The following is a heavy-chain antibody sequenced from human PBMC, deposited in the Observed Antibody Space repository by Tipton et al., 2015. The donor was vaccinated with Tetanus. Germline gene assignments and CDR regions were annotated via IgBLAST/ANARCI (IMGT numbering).Heavy chain of an antibody. CDR3: ARGDGPFYPSGTESKIQFDY. CDR1: GDSVSTSFY. V-gene: IGHV4-39*01. J-gene: IGHJ4*02. D-gene: IGHD3-10*01. CDR2: RHFRGSF. Sequence: LRLSCTVSGDSVSTSFYWGWVRQPPGKGLEWIASRHFRGSFYYNPSVKGRVSMSVDTSKNQFSLTLTSVTVADTAMYYCARGDGPFYPSGTESKIQFDYWGQGALVTVSS.